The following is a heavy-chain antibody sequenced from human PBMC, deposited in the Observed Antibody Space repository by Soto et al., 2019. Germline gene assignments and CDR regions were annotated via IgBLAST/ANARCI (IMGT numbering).Heavy chain of an antibody. CDR3: ARVGVAAAGRLYGMDV. J-gene: IGHJ6*02. CDR2: ISAYNGNT. D-gene: IGHD6-13*01. CDR1: GYTFTSYG. Sequence: ASVKVSCKASGYTFTSYGISWVRQAPGQGLEWMGWISAYNGNTNYAQKLQGRVTMATDTSTSTAYMELRSLRSDDTAVYYCARVGVAAAGRLYGMDVWGQGTTVTVSS. V-gene: IGHV1-18*04.